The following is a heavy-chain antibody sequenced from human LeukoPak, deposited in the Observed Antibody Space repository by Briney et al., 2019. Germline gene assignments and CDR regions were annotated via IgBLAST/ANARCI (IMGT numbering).Heavy chain of an antibody. J-gene: IGHJ1*01. CDR1: GDSISSGY. CDR3: AGRGHRYSRD. D-gene: IGHD2-15*01. Sequence: SETLSLICNVSGDSISSGYWSWIRRSPGKGLEWIGFIQDSGITDYNPSLKSRLIISVDTSKNLFSLTLRSVTAADTAVYYCAGRGHRYSRDWGQGILVTVSS. V-gene: IGHV4-4*09. CDR2: IQDSGIT.